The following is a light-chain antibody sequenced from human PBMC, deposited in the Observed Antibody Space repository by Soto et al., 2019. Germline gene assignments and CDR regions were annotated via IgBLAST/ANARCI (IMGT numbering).Light chain of an antibody. Sequence: EIVLTQSPGTLSLSPCDRATLSCRASQSVSSSYLAWYQQKPGQAPRLLIYGASTRATGIPDRFSGDGSVTHFTLTISRLEAEDFVMYYCQQYGSSPITFGQGTRLEIK. CDR1: QSVSSSY. V-gene: IGKV3-20*01. CDR3: QQYGSSPIT. CDR2: GAS. J-gene: IGKJ5*01.